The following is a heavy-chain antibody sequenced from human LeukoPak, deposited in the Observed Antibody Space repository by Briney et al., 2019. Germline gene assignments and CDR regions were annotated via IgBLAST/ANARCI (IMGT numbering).Heavy chain of an antibody. CDR2: ISYDGSNK. Sequence: QPGRSLGLSCAASGFTFSNYAMHWVRQAPGKGLEWVALISYDGSNKFYADSVKGRFTISRDNSKNTLYLLMNSLRADDTAVYYCARGQHRWDYSHNLMSFWGQGTLVTVSS. V-gene: IGHV3-30*04. J-gene: IGHJ3*01. D-gene: IGHD4-11*01. CDR1: GFTFSNYA. CDR3: ARGQHRWDYSHNLMSF.